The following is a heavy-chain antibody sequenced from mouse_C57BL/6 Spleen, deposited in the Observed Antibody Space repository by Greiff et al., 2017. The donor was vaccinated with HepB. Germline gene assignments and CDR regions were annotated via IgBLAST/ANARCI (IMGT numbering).Heavy chain of an antibody. CDR1: GYTFTSYW. CDR2: IDPSDSYT. V-gene: IGHV1-50*01. CDR3: ARSPSYYGKGYWYFDV. Sequence: QVQLQQPGAELVKPGASVKLSCKASGYTFTSYWMQWVKQRPGQGLEWIGEIDPSDSYTNYNQKFKGKATLTVDTSSSTAYMQLSSLTSEDSAVYYCARSPSYYGKGYWYFDVWGTGTTVTVSS. D-gene: IGHD2-1*01. J-gene: IGHJ1*03.